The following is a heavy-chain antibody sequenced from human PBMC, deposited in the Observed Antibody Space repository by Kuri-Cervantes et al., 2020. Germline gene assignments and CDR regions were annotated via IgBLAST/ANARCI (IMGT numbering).Heavy chain of an antibody. V-gene: IGHV3-30*04. CDR1: GFTFSSYA. CDR3: AKEGSWSGWPMEYFQH. J-gene: IGHJ1*01. D-gene: IGHD6-19*01. Sequence: GGSLRLSCAASGFTFSSYAMHWVRQAPGKGLEWVAVISYDGSNKYYADSVKGRFTISRDNSKNTLYLQMNSLRAEDTAVYYCAKEGSWSGWPMEYFQHWGQGTLVTVSS. CDR2: ISYDGSNK.